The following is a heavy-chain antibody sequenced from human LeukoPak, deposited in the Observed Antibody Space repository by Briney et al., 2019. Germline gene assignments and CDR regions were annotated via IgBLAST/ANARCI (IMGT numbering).Heavy chain of an antibody. CDR2: IYYSGST. D-gene: IGHD2-15*01. CDR3: ARHSYCSGGSCYPGNFDY. CDR1: GGPIRSYY. Sequence: SETLSLTCSVSGGPIRSYYWSWLRQPPGKGLEWIGYIYYSGSTNYNPSLKSRVTISVDTSKNQFSLKLSSVTAADTAVYYCARHSYCSGGSCYPGNFDYWGQGTLVTVSS. J-gene: IGHJ4*02. V-gene: IGHV4-59*08.